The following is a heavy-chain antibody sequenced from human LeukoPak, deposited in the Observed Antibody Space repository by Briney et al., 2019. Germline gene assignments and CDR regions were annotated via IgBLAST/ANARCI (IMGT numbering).Heavy chain of an antibody. D-gene: IGHD3-10*01. Sequence: GGSLRLSCAASGFTFSTYTMHWVRQAPGRGLEWVAVLSHDGSNEDYGDSVKGRFTISRDNPKNTLYLQVNSLRAEDTAVYYCAKGGPFYGSGSYYTQCYFDYWGQGTLVTVSS. V-gene: IGHV3-30-3*01. CDR1: GFTFSTYT. CDR2: LSHDGSNE. CDR3: AKGGPFYGSGSYYTQCYFDY. J-gene: IGHJ4*02.